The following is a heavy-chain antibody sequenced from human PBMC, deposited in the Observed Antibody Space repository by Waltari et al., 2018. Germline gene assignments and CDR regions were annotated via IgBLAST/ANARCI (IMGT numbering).Heavy chain of an antibody. CDR2: ISSNGGST. D-gene: IGHD5-18*01. Sequence: EVHLVESGGGLVQPGGSLRLSCAASGFLFSAYAMHWVRQAPGKGLEYRSSISSNGGSTFYANSVKGRFTISRDNSRNTLFLQVGSLRVEDMAVYYCARERYGMPGVGDYWGQGTLVTVSS. J-gene: IGHJ4*02. V-gene: IGHV3-64*01. CDR1: GFLFSAYA. CDR3: ARERYGMPGVGDY.